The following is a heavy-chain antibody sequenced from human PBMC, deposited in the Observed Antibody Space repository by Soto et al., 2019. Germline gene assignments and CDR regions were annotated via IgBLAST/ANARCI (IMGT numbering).Heavy chain of an antibody. D-gene: IGHD2-8*02. CDR1: GSHLDEQA. CDR3: VKDITAGGADV. Sequence: GGSMKLSCVVSGSHLDEQAMHWVRQAPGKGLEWVSGIFWRSGGTGYADSVKGRFTVSRDNAKNSLYLQMNSLRIEDTALYYCVKDITAGGADVWGQGTTVTVSS. J-gene: IGHJ6*02. CDR2: IFWRSGGT. V-gene: IGHV3-9*01.